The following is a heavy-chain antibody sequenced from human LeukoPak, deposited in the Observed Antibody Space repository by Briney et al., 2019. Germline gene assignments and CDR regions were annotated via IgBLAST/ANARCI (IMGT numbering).Heavy chain of an antibody. V-gene: IGHV3-23*01. CDR1: GFNFYSYA. CDR3: AKDGQTGEWELEH. Sequence: GGSLRLSCAASGFNFYSYAMSWVRQAPGKGLEWVSAISGNGGSTYYADSVKGRFTVSRDNSKNTVYLQMNSLRVDDTAIYYCAKDGQTGEWELEHWGQGTLVTVSS. D-gene: IGHD7-27*01. CDR2: ISGNGGST. J-gene: IGHJ1*01.